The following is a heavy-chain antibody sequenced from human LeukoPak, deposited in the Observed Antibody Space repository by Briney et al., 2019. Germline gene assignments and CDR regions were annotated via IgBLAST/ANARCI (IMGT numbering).Heavy chain of an antibody. Sequence: TGGSLRLSCAASGFTFSSYAMSWVRQAPGKGLEWVSLISGSGDSTYYADSVKGRFTISRDNSKNTLDLQMNSLRAEDTAVYFCAEGNWFDYWGQGTLVTVSS. CDR3: AEGNWFDY. J-gene: IGHJ4*02. D-gene: IGHD1-1*01. CDR2: ISGSGDST. CDR1: GFTFSSYA. V-gene: IGHV3-23*01.